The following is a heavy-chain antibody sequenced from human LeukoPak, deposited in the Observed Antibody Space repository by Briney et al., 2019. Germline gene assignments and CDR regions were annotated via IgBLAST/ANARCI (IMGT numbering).Heavy chain of an antibody. CDR2: IYYSGST. V-gene: IGHV4-59*12. CDR1: GGSISSYY. J-gene: IGHJ3*02. Sequence: SETLSLTCTVSGGSISSYYWSWIRQPPGKGLEWIGYIYYSGSTNYNPSLKSRVTMSVDTSKNQFSLRLSSVTAADTAAYFCARDSHGAFDIWGQGTMVTVSS. CDR3: ARDSHGAFDI.